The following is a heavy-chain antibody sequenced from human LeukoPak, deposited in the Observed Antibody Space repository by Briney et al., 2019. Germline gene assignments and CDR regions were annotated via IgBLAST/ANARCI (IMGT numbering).Heavy chain of an antibody. V-gene: IGHV3-48*03. J-gene: IGHJ6*02. CDR2: ISSSGSTI. D-gene: IGHD3-10*01. CDR1: GFTVSSYE. CDR3: ARVGLRPFEELVPSPCLDL. Sequence: GGSLRLVCAVSGFTVSSYEMSCVRQAPGKGLEWVSYISSSGSTIYYADSVKGRFTISRDNAKNSLYLQMNSMRAEDTAVYYCARVGLRPFEELVPSPCLDLWGQGTAVTVSS.